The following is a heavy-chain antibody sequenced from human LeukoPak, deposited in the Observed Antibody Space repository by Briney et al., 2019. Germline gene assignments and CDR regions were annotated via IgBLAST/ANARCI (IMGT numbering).Heavy chain of an antibody. V-gene: IGHV3-49*03. J-gene: IGHJ5*02. CDR2: IRSKAYGGTT. D-gene: IGHD2-15*01. Sequence: GGSLRLSCTASGFTFGDYAMSWFRQAPGKGLEWVGFIRSKAYGGTTEYAASVKGRFTISRDDSKSIAYLQMNSLKTEDTAVYYCTRDCCSGGSCYLPGWFDPWGQGTLVTVSS. CDR1: GFTFGDYA. CDR3: TRDCCSGGSCYLPGWFDP.